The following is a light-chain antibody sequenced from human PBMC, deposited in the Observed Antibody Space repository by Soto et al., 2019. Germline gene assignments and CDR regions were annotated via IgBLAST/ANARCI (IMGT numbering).Light chain of an antibody. CDR3: QSFDSSLTAWV. J-gene: IGLJ3*02. CDR1: NSNIGAGYD. CDR2: AYT. V-gene: IGLV1-40*01. Sequence: QSVLTQPPSVSGAPGQRVTISCTGSNSNIGAGYDLHWYQQFPGAAPKLLILAYTNRPSGVPDRFSGSKSGTSASLAITGLQADDEADYYCQSFDSSLTAWVFGGGTKLTVL.